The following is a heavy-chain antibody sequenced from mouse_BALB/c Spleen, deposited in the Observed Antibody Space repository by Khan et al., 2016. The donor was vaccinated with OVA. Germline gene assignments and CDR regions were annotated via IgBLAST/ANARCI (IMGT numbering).Heavy chain of an antibody. J-gene: IGHJ3*01. CDR1: GYTFTNYG. CDR3: ARDYGYAY. CDR2: INTYTGEL. V-gene: IGHV9-3-1*01. D-gene: IGHD1-2*01. Sequence: QIQLVQSGPELKKPGETVKISCKASGYTFTNYGMNWVKQAPGKGLKWMGWINTYTGELTYADDFKGRFAFSLDTSASTAYLQINNLKNEDTATYFCARDYGYAYWGQGTLVTVSA.